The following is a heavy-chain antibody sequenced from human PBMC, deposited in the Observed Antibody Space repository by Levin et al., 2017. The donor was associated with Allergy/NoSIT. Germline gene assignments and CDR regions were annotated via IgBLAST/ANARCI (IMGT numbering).Heavy chain of an antibody. D-gene: IGHD6-19*01. CDR3: AKDFSAAAITSGWYPISYAMEV. J-gene: IGHJ6*02. Sequence: LSLTCAASGFTFSRYGIHWVRRAPGKGLEWVAVISFDGSNKYYADSVKGRFTISRDNSKNTVYLQMNSLRAEDTAVYYCAKDFSAAAITSGWYPISYAMEVWGQGTTVTVSS. V-gene: IGHV3-30*18. CDR2: ISFDGSNK. CDR1: GFTFSRYG.